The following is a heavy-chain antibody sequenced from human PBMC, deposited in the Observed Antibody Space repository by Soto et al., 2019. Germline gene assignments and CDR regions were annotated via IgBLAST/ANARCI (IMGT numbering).Heavy chain of an antibody. J-gene: IGHJ4*02. Sequence: QGQLVESGRGVVQPGKSLRLSCAASGFVFSDYAMHWVRQAPGKGLEWVAFISYDESNTYYVDSVKGRFTISRDNSKNTLYLQMNSLRAEDTAVYYCAGPGRDFWSGRHYFDYWGQGTLVTVSS. V-gene: IGHV3-30*03. CDR2: ISYDESNT. CDR1: GFVFSDYA. D-gene: IGHD3-3*01. CDR3: AGPGRDFWSGRHYFDY.